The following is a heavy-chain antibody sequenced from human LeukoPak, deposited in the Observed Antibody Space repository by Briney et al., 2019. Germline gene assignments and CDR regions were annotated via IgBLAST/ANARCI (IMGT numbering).Heavy chain of an antibody. V-gene: IGHV1-8*02. CDR1: GYTFTSYG. CDR2: MNPNSGNT. Sequence: ASVKVSCKASGYTFTSYGISWVRQAPGQGLEWMGWMNPNSGNTGYAQKFQGRVTMTRNTSISTAYMELSSLRSEDTAVYYCARGILTGLYYYYYMDVWGKGTTVTVSS. D-gene: IGHD3-9*01. CDR3: ARGILTGLYYYYYMDV. J-gene: IGHJ6*03.